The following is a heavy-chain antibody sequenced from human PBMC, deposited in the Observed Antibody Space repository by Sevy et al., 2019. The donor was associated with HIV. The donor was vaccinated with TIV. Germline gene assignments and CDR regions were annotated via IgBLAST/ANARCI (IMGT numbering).Heavy chain of an antibody. Sequence: VSVKVSCKVSGSTLTKLSIHWVRQAPGKGLEWMATFDPEDGQTIYAQKFQGRVTMTEDTSTDTGYMEVSSLRSEDTAIYYCATTKDYYESSGSPIDYWGQGTLVTVSS. CDR2: FDPEDGQT. CDR3: ATTKDYYESSGSPIDY. CDR1: GSTLTKLS. J-gene: IGHJ4*02. V-gene: IGHV1-24*01. D-gene: IGHD3-22*01.